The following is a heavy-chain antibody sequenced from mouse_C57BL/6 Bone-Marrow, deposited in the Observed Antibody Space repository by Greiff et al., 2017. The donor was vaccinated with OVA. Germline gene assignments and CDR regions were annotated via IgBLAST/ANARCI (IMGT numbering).Heavy chain of an antibody. CDR3: ARYYGSSHWYFDV. CDR2: IRNKANGYTT. Sequence: EVQGVESGGGLVQPGGSLSLSCAASGFTFTDYYMSWVRQPPGKALEWLGFIRNKANGYTTEYSASVKGRFTISRDNSQSILYLQMNALRAEDSATYYCARYYGSSHWYFDVWGTGTTVTVSS. V-gene: IGHV7-3*01. J-gene: IGHJ1*03. CDR1: GFTFTDYY. D-gene: IGHD1-1*01.